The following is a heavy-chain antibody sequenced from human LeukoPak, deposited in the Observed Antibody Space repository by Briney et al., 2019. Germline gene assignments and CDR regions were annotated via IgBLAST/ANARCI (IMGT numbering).Heavy chain of an antibody. CDR2: IYTSGST. J-gene: IGHJ4*02. D-gene: IGHD2-2*02. Sequence: PSETLSLTCTVSGGSISSYYWSWIRQPAGKGLEWIGRIYTSGSTNYNPSLKSRVTMSVDTSKNQFSLKLSSVTAADTAVYYCARDPRDCSSTSCYTLYYFDYWGQGTLVTVSS. CDR1: GGSISSYY. CDR3: ARDPRDCSSTSCYTLYYFDY. V-gene: IGHV4-4*07.